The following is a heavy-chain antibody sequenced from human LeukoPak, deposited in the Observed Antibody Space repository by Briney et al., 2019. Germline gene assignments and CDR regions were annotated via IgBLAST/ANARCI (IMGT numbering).Heavy chain of an antibody. J-gene: IGHJ4*02. CDR3: AKTGFEGGSSWPHFDY. CDR1: GLTFSNYA. Sequence: GGSLRLSCAASGLTFSNYAMSWVRQAPGKGLEWVSAISGSGGSTYYADSVKGRFTISRDNSKNTLYLQMNSLRAEDTAVYYCAKTGFEGGSSWPHFDYWGQGTLVTVSS. D-gene: IGHD6-13*01. V-gene: IGHV3-23*01. CDR2: ISGSGGST.